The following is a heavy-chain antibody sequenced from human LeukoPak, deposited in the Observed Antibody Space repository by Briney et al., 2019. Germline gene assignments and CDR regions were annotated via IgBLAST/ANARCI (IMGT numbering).Heavy chain of an antibody. J-gene: IGHJ6*04. CDR2: ISGSGGDT. D-gene: IGHD3-10*02. Sequence: GGSLRLSCAASGFTFNSYAMIWVRQAPGKGLEWVSGISGSGGDTHYAESVKGRFTISRDNSKNSLYLQMNSLRAGDTAVYYCAELGITMIGGVWGKGTTVTISS. V-gene: IGHV3-23*01. CDR1: GFTFNSYA. CDR3: AELGITMIGGV.